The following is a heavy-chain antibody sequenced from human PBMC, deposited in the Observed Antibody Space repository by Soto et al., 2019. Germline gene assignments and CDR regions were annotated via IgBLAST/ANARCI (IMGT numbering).Heavy chain of an antibody. CDR1: GDTFTDYY. D-gene: IGHD2-21*02. CDR3: ARGGHVVVVTAALDY. V-gene: IGHV1-46*01. J-gene: IGHJ4*02. CDR2: VNPSGGHT. Sequence: QVQLVQSGAEVKKPGASVKVSCKASGDTFTDYYIHWVRQAPGQGLEWMGTVNPSGGHTTYAQHFLGRMTMTRDTPTSTLYMELTSLTSDDTAVYYCARGGHVVVVTAALDYWGQGTLVTVSS.